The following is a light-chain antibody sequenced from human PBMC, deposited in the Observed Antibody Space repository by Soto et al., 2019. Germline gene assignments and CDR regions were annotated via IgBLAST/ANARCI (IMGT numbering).Light chain of an antibody. CDR2: DDD. J-gene: IGLJ2*01. Sequence: VLTQPASVSVAPGQSARLTCGGDNIGSKIVHWYQQRPGQAPVLVVYDDDDRPSGIPERFSGSNSGSTATLTISRVEAGDEADYYCQVWAGSSARVFGGGTKVTVL. V-gene: IGLV3-21*02. CDR1: NIGSKI. CDR3: QVWAGSSARV.